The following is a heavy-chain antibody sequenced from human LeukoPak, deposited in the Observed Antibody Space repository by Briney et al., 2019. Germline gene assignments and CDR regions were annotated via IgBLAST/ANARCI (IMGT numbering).Heavy chain of an antibody. CDR2: ITSGGGII. CDR3: AKYSGFGYSFDI. Sequence: GGSLRLSCAASGFTFSSYGMNWVRQAPGKGLEWVSYITSGGGIIYYADSVKGRFTISRDNAKNSLYLQMNTLTAEDTAVYYCAKYSGFGYSFDIWGQGTMVTVSS. D-gene: IGHD3-22*01. CDR1: GFTFSSYG. J-gene: IGHJ3*02. V-gene: IGHV3-48*01.